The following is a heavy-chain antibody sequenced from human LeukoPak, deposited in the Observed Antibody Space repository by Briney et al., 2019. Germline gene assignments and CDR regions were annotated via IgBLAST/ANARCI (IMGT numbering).Heavy chain of an antibody. CDR1: GFPVRSTY. D-gene: IGHD3-10*01. J-gene: IGHJ6*02. CDR3: ARDFALWFEEDPHDFGMDV. Sequence: NPGGSLRLSCEVSGFPVRSTYMTWIRQPAGKGLEWIGRIYTSGSTNYNPSLKSRVTMSVDTSKNQFSLKLSSVTAADTAVYYCARDFALWFEEDPHDFGMDVWGQGTTVTVSS. CDR2: IYTSGST. V-gene: IGHV4-4*07.